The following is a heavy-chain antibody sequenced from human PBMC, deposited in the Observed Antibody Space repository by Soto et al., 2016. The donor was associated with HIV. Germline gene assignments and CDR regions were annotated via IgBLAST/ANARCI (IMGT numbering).Heavy chain of an antibody. CDR3: TRDDSSGWERSKFDY. V-gene: IGHV3-21*06. J-gene: IGHJ4*02. Sequence: EVQLVESGGGLVKPGGSLRLSCTVSGFTFSTYRMNWVRQAPGKGLEWVSCISGSNNYIYYAHSVKGRFTISRDNAKNSLFLQMSSLRVEDTAMYFCTRDDSSGWERSKFDYWGQGTLVTVSS. CDR2: ISGSNNYI. D-gene: IGHD6-19*01. CDR1: GFTFSTYR.